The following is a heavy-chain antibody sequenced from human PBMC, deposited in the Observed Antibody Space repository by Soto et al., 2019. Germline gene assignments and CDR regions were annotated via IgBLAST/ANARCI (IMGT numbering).Heavy chain of an antibody. D-gene: IGHD5-18*01. CDR1: GITFTRYW. Sequence: PGGSLRLSCAVSGITFTRYWMSWVRQAPGKGLEWVANIKEDGSEKYYVDSVKGRFTISRDNAKNSLSLQMNSLRAEDTAVYYRAIPRGYSYGRSFDYWGQGTLVTVSS. V-gene: IGHV3-7*01. CDR2: IKEDGSEK. CDR3: AIPRGYSYGRSFDY. J-gene: IGHJ4*02.